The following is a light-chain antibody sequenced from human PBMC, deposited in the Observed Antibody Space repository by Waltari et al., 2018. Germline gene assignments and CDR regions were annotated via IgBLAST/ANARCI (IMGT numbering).Light chain of an antibody. CDR2: DVN. J-gene: IGLJ1*01. Sequence: QSALTQPASVSGSPGQSITLPCTGTSRDIGASTFVSWYRKHPGKAPKVMIYDVNTRPSGVSRRVAGSRSRNTASPTISGLQAEDEADYYCSSYTTGSTRYVFGSGTKVTVL. CDR1: SRDIGASTF. CDR3: SSYTTGSTRYV. V-gene: IGLV2-14*03.